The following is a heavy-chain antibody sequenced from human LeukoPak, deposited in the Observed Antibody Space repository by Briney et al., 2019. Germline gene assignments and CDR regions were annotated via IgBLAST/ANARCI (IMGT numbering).Heavy chain of an antibody. J-gene: IGHJ4*02. V-gene: IGHV1-69*04. CDR2: IIPIFGIA. CDR1: GGTFSSYA. D-gene: IGHD4-23*01. Sequence: SVKVSCKASGGTFSSYAISWVRQAPGQGLEWMGRIIPIFGIANYAQKFQGRVTITADKSTSTAYMELSSLRSEDTAVYYCARVFYGGISDYYSDYWGQGTLVTVSS. CDR3: ARVFYGGISDYYSDY.